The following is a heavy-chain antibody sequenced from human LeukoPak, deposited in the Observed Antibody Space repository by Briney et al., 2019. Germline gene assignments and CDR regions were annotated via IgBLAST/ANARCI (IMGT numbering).Heavy chain of an antibody. Sequence: GGSLRLSCAASGFTFSSYAMHWVRQAPGKGLEWVAVISYDGSNKYYADSVKGRFTISRDNSKNTLYLQMNSLRAEDTAVYYCAKDWGQVPASISGHWGQGTLVTVSS. D-gene: IGHD2-2*01. CDR1: GFTFSSYA. J-gene: IGHJ1*01. CDR2: ISYDGSNK. V-gene: IGHV3-30-3*01. CDR3: AKDWGQVPASISGH.